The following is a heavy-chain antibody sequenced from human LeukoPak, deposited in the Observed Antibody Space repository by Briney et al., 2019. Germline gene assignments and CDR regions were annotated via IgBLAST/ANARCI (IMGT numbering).Heavy chain of an antibody. V-gene: IGHV1-69*01. CDR2: IIPIFGTA. J-gene: IGHJ5*02. Sequence: SVKVSCKASGGTFSSYAISWVRQAPGQGLEWMGGIIPIFGTANYAQKFQGRVTITADESTSTAYMELSSLRSEDTAVYYCARAAEMATNPNWFDPWGQGTLVTVSS. CDR1: GGTFSSYA. CDR3: ARAAEMATNPNWFDP. D-gene: IGHD5-24*01.